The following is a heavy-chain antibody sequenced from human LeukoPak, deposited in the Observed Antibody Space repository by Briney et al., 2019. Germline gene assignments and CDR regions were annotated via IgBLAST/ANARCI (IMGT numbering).Heavy chain of an antibody. CDR1: GYTFTSYG. CDR2: ISAYNGNT. J-gene: IGHJ4*02. D-gene: IGHD6-13*01. CDR3: ARDPRRGQQLVHFDY. Sequence: ASVKVSCKASGYTFTSYGISWVRQAPGQGLEWMEWISAYNGNTNYAQKLQGRVTMTTDTSTSTAYMELRSLRSDDTAVYYCARDPRRGQQLVHFDYWGQGTLVTVSS. V-gene: IGHV1-18*01.